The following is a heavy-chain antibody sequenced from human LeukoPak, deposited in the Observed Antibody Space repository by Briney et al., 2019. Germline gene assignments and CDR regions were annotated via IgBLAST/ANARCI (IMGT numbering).Heavy chain of an antibody. D-gene: IGHD5-18*01. CDR3: ARLVDTAMVFQAEYFDY. V-gene: IGHV4-30-4*01. CDR2: IYYSGST. J-gene: IGHJ4*02. CDR1: GGSISSGDYY. Sequence: SQTLSLTCTVSGGSISSGDYYWSWIRQPPGKGLEWIGYIYYSGSTYYNPSLKSRVTISVDTSENQFSLKLSSVTAADTAVYYCARLVDTAMVFQAEYFDYWGQGTLVTVSS.